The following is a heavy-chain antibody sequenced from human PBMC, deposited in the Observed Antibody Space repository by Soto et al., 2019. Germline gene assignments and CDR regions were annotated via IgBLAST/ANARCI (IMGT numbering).Heavy chain of an antibody. V-gene: IGHV1-69*01. Sequence: QVQLVQSGAEVKKPGSSVKVSCKASGGTFSSYAISWVRQAPGQGLEWMGGIIPIFGTANYAQKFQGRVTITADDSTSTAYMELSSLRSEDTAVYYCARAGVTFGGVISFYYYYGMDVWGQGTTVTVSS. CDR2: IIPIFGTA. J-gene: IGHJ6*02. CDR3: ARAGVTFGGVISFYYYYGMDV. D-gene: IGHD3-16*01. CDR1: GGTFSSYA.